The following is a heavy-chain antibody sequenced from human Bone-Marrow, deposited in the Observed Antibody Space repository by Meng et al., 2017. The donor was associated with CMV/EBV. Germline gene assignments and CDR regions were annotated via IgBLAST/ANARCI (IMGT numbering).Heavy chain of an antibody. D-gene: IGHD3-22*01. Sequence: GESLKISCGASGFTFSNYAMNWVRQTPGKALEWLALIGTNERATHYADCVKGRFTISRDNPKNMLYLELNSLRAEDTALYYCARDLDSTGYYDEDYWGQGTLVTVSS. CDR3: ARDLDSTGYYDEDY. CDR2: IGTNERAT. V-gene: IGHV3-23*01. J-gene: IGHJ4*02. CDR1: GFTFSNYA.